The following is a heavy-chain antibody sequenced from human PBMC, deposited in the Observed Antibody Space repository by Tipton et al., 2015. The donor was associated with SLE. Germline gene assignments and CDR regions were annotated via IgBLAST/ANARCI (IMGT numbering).Heavy chain of an antibody. V-gene: IGHV4-39*07. Sequence: TLSLTCTVSGGSVSSSSKYWAWIRQPPGKGLEWIGSFYHTGKIYYNPSLGSRVTLSADASKAQFSLKLTSVTAADTAVYYCVVCSPSSCAYFDYWGQGRLVTVSS. D-gene: IGHD2-2*01. CDR1: GGSVSSSSKY. J-gene: IGHJ4*02. CDR2: FYHTGKI. CDR3: VVCSPSSCAYFDY.